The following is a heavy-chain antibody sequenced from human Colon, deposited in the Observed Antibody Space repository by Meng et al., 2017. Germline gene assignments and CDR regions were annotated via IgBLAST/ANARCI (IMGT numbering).Heavy chain of an antibody. CDR1: GFNFKTYD. Sequence: GESLKISCVASGFNFKTYDMTWVRQAPGKGLEWVSGISASGDKTYYADAVKGRFTISRDNSKNTLYLQMNSLRGEDTALYYCAKEAPTPGDYWGQGTMVTVSS. V-gene: IGHV3-23*01. J-gene: IGHJ4*02. CDR3: AKEAPTPGDY. D-gene: IGHD2-15*01. CDR2: ISASGDKT.